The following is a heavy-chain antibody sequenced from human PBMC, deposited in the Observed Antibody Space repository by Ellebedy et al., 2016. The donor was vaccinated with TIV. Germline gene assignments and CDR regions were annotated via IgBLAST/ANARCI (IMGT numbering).Heavy chain of an antibody. J-gene: IGHJ3*02. CDR3: ARGINGRDAFDI. CDR1: GFTVSSNY. V-gene: IGHV3-53*01. Sequence: GESLKIFCAASGFTVSSNYMSWVRQAPGEGLEWVSVIYSGGSTFYADSVKGRFTISRDNSKNTLYLQMNSLRAEDTAVYYCARGINGRDAFDIWGQGTMVTVSS. CDR2: IYSGGST. D-gene: IGHD1-26*01.